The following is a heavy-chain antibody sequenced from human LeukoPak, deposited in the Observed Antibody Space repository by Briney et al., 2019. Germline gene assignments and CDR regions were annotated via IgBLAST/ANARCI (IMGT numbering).Heavy chain of an antibody. J-gene: IGHJ4*02. Sequence: GSSVKVSCKASGGTFSSYAISWVRQAPGQGLEWMGRIIPIFGIANYAQKFQGRVTITADKSTSTAYMELSSLRPEDTAVYYCARDSFNEGIAAAGNDYWGQGTLVTVSS. CDR3: ARDSFNEGIAAAGNDY. CDR1: GGTFSSYA. CDR2: IIPIFGIA. D-gene: IGHD6-13*01. V-gene: IGHV1-69*04.